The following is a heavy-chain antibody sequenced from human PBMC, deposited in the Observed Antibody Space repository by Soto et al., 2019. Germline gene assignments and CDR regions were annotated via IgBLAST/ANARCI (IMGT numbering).Heavy chain of an antibody. CDR3: ARVDSSSSPYFDY. Sequence: GEPENISCKGSGYSFTDYWNSWVGQMPGKGLEWMGRIDPSDSYTNYSPSFQGHVTISADKSISTAYLQWSSLKASDTAMYYCARVDSSSSPYFDYWGQGTLFTVSS. CDR1: GYSFTDYW. J-gene: IGHJ4*02. V-gene: IGHV5-10-1*01. CDR2: IDPSDSYT. D-gene: IGHD6-6*01.